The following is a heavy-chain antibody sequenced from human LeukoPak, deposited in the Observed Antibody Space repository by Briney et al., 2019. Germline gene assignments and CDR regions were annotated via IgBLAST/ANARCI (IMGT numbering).Heavy chain of an antibody. CDR3: AKDGPGGYRVSIDY. D-gene: IGHD5-12*01. CDR1: GFTFSSYA. J-gene: IGHJ4*02. V-gene: IGHV3-23*01. CDR2: ISDSGGST. Sequence: GGSLRLSCAASGFTFSSYAMNWVRQAPGKGLEWVSIISDSGGSTYYADSVKGRFTISRDNSKNTLYLQMNSLRAGDTAVYYCAKDGPGGYRVSIDYWGQGTLVTVSS.